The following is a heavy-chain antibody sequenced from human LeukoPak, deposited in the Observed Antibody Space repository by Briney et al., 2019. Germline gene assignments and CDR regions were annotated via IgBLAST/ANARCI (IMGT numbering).Heavy chain of an antibody. CDR1: GFTFSHYA. J-gene: IGHJ4*02. Sequence: GGAPRLSCAASGFTFSHYAMHWVRQAPGKGVGWVAVISYDGSNKYYADSVKGRFTISRDNSKNTLYLQMNSLRAEDTAVYYCARQGIHLWFDFWGQGTPVTVSS. D-gene: IGHD5-18*01. CDR3: ARQGIHLWFDF. V-gene: IGHV3-30-3*01. CDR2: ISYDGSNK.